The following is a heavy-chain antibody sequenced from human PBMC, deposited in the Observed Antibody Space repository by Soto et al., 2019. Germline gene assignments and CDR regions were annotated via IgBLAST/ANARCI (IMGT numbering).Heavy chain of an antibody. J-gene: IGHJ6*02. D-gene: IGHD6-19*01. Sequence: QVTLKESGPVLVKPTETLTLTCTISGFSLSNARMGVSWIRQPPGKALEWLAHIFSNDEKSYSTSLKSRLTISKDTSKSQVVLTMTNMDPVDTATYYCARLIAVAGDRYYYGMDVWGQGTTVTVSS. CDR1: GFSLSNARMG. CDR3: ARLIAVAGDRYYYGMDV. CDR2: IFSNDEK. V-gene: IGHV2-26*03.